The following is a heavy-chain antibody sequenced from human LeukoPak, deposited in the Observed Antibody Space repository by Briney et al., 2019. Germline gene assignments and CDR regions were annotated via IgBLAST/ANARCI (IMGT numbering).Heavy chain of an antibody. CDR1: GYTFTSYA. J-gene: IGHJ4*02. CDR3: AREERPGLRYFDWSYNAVMVY. Sequence: ASVKVSCKASGYTFTSYAMNWVRQAPGQGLEWMGWINTNTGNPTYAQGFTGRFVFSLDTSVSTAYLQISSLKAEDTAVYYCAREERPGLRYFDWSYNAVMVYWGQGTLVTVSS. CDR2: INTNTGNP. V-gene: IGHV7-4-1*02. D-gene: IGHD3-9*01.